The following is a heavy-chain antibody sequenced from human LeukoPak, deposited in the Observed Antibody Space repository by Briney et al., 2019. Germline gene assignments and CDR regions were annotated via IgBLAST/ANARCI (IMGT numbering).Heavy chain of an antibody. CDR1: GYTFTSYG. V-gene: IGHV1-18*01. Sequence: ASVKVSCKASGYTFTSYGISWVRQPPGQGLEWMGWISAYNGNTNYSQKLQVRVTMTTDTSTSATYLELRSLRSDDTAVYYCARRSMVRGVIIAAFDIWGQGTMVTVSS. D-gene: IGHD3-10*01. CDR3: ARRSMVRGVIIAAFDI. CDR2: ISAYNGNT. J-gene: IGHJ3*02.